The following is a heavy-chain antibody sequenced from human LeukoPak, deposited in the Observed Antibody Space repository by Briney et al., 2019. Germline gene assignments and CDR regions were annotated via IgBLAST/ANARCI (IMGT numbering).Heavy chain of an antibody. D-gene: IGHD3-16*01. CDR1: GFTFDDYA. Sequence: PGGSLRLSCAASGFTFDDYAMHWVRQAPGKGLEWVSGISWNSGSIGYADSVKGRFTISRDNSKNTLYLQMNSLRAEDTAVYYCAKGVWETYYDYVWGSLDYFDYWGQGTLVTVSS. CDR2: ISWNSGSI. J-gene: IGHJ4*02. CDR3: AKGVWETYYDYVWGSLDYFDY. V-gene: IGHV3-9*01.